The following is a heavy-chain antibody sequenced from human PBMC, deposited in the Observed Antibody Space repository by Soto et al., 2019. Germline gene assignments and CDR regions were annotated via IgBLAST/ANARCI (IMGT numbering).Heavy chain of an antibody. CDR2: IYYSGST. Sequence: SETLSLTCTVSGGSISSGGYYWSWIRQHPGKGLEWIGYIYYSGSTYYNPSLKSRVTISVDTSKNQFSLKLSSVTAADTAVYYCASIYAYSEVDSTAQVFDYWGQGTLVTVSS. V-gene: IGHV4-31*03. D-gene: IGHD2-15*01. CDR3: ASIYAYSEVDSTAQVFDY. CDR1: GGSISSGGYY. J-gene: IGHJ4*02.